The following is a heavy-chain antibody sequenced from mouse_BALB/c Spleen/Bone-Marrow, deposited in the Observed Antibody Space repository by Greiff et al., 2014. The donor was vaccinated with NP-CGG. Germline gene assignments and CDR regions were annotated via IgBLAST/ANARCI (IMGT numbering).Heavy chain of an antibody. CDR1: GYTFTSYW. D-gene: IGHD2-1*01. Sequence: QVQLQQSGAELARPGASVKLSCKASGYTFTSYWMQWVKQRPGQGLQWIGAIYPGDGDTRYTQKFRGKATLTADKSSNTAYMQLSSWTSEDSAVYFCASPYGNYDAMDYWGQGTSVTVSS. V-gene: IGHV1-87*01. CDR3: ASPYGNYDAMDY. J-gene: IGHJ4*01. CDR2: IYPGDGDT.